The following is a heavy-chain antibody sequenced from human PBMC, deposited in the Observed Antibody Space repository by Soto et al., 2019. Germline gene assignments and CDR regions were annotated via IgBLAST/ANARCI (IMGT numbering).Heavy chain of an antibody. V-gene: IGHV1-46*01. J-gene: IGHJ4*02. Sequence: ASVKVSCKASGYTFTSYYMHWVRQAPGQGLEWMGIINPSGGSTSYAQKFQGRVTMTRDTSTSTVYMELSSLRSEDTAVYYCARLSITMVRGDNAFDYWGQGTLVTVSS. CDR3: ARLSITMVRGDNAFDY. CDR2: INPSGGST. D-gene: IGHD3-10*01. CDR1: GYTFTSYY.